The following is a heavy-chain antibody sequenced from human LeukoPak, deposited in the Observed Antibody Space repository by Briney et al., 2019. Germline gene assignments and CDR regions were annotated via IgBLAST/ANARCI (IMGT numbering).Heavy chain of an antibody. V-gene: IGHV4-30-2*01. CDR3: ARSRQASGLFSS. Sequence: SETLSLTCTVSGYAIISGGFSWDWLRQPPGKGLEWIGCIYDRGPAHYNPSLKSRFTISVDRPKNQFFLNVTSLTAADTVVYYCARSRQASGLFSSWGQGTLVVVSS. CDR1: GYAIISGGFS. J-gene: IGHJ5*02. CDR2: IYDRGPA. D-gene: IGHD3-10*01.